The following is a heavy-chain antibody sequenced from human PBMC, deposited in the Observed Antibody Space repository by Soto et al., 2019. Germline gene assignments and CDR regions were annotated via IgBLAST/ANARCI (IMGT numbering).Heavy chain of an antibody. CDR2: IIPIFGIA. D-gene: IGHD3-10*01. CDR1: GGTFSRYS. Sequence: GASVKVSCKASGGTFSRYSITWVRQAPGHGLEWIGRIIPIFGIASYAQKFQGRVTITADESTSTAYMELSRLRSDDTAVYYCARGDPLWFGELFGYGMDGWGQGTTVTVSS. V-gene: IGHV1-69*13. CDR3: ARGDPLWFGELFGYGMDG. J-gene: IGHJ6*02.